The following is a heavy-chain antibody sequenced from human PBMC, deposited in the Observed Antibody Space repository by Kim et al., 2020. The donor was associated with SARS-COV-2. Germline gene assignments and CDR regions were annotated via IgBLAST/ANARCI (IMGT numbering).Heavy chain of an antibody. CDR3: VREGLYSGFEYYFDY. D-gene: IGHD5-12*01. Sequence: ADSVKGRFTISRDNSENTVYLQMSSVSAEDTAVYYCVREGLYSGFEYYFDYWGQGTLVTVSS. J-gene: IGHJ4*02. V-gene: IGHV3-30*07.